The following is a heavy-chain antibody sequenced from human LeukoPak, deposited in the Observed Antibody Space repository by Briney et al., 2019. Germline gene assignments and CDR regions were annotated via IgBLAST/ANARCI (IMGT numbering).Heavy chain of an antibody. J-gene: IGHJ6*04. CDR2: ISRSGSTI. CDR1: VFTFISYE. D-gene: IGHD3-10*02. Sequence: RVGSLILSCAASVFTFISYEMNWVRQSPGKWLEWVAYISRSGSTIYDEDSVKGRFTISRANGKNSLYLQMNSLRAEETAVYYCAELGITMIGGVWGKGTTVTISS. CDR3: AELGITMIGGV. V-gene: IGHV3-48*03.